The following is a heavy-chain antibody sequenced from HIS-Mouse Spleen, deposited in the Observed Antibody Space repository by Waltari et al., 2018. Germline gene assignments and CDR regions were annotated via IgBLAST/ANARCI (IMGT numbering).Heavy chain of an antibody. V-gene: IGHV4-39*07. D-gene: IGHD6-13*01. CDR1: GGSISSSSYY. CDR2: IYYSWST. Sequence: QLQLQESGPGLVKPSETLSLTCTVSGGSISSSSYYWGWIRQPPGKGLGWIGSIYYSWSTHSNRALKRRVTISADTSKTQFSLKRSSVTAADTAVYYCAREIPYSSSWYDWYFDLWGRGTLVTVSS. J-gene: IGHJ2*01. CDR3: AREIPYSSSWYDWYFDL.